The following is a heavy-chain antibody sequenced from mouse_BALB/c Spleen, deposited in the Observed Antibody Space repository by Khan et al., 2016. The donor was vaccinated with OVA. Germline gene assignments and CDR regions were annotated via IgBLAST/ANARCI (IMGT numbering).Heavy chain of an antibody. CDR3: ARHGSTSWFAY. J-gene: IGHJ3*01. D-gene: IGHD1-1*01. Sequence: VQLQQPGPELMKPGASVKISCKASGYSFSTYYIHWVTRSHGKTLEWIGYIDPCNGGTTYNQKFKGKATLTVDKSSSTAYMHLTSLTSEDSAVYYCARHGSTSWFAYWGQGTLLTVSA. CDR1: GYSFSTYY. CDR2: IDPCNGGT. V-gene: IGHV1S135*01.